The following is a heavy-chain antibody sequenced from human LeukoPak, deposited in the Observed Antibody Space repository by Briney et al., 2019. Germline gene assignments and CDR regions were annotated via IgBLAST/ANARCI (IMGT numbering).Heavy chain of an antibody. J-gene: IGHJ4*02. V-gene: IGHV1-2*02. CDR2: INPNSGGT. Sequence: ASVKVSCKASGYTFTGYYMHWVRQAPGQVLEWMGWINPNSGGTNYAQKFQGRVTMTRDTSISTAYMELSRLRSDDTAVYYCARDRDFWSGYYRLHYFDYWGQGTLVTVSS. CDR1: GYTFTGYY. CDR3: ARDRDFWSGYYRLHYFDY. D-gene: IGHD3-3*01.